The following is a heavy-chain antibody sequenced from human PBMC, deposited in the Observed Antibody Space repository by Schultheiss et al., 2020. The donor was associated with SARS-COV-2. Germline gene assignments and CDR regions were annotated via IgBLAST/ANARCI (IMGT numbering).Heavy chain of an antibody. CDR3: AKTPQYSGYDPIDY. J-gene: IGHJ4*02. CDR1: GFTFGDYA. Sequence: GESLKISCTASGFTFGDYAMSWVRQAPGKGLEWVSAISGSGGSTYYADSVKGRFTISRDNSKNTLYLQMNSLRAEDTAVYYCAKTPQYSGYDPIDYWGQGTLVTVSS. V-gene: IGHV3-23*01. D-gene: IGHD5-12*01. CDR2: ISGSGGST.